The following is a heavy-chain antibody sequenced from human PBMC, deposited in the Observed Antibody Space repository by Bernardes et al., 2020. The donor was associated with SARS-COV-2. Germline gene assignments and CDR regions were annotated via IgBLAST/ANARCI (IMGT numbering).Heavy chain of an antibody. CDR1: GGSISSSGYF. V-gene: IGHV4-39*01. Sequence: SETLSLTCTVSGGSISSSGYFWAWIRQPPGKGLEWIGNIYYTGSTYYNPSHQSRLTISLDTSNNQFSLKLSSVTAADTAVYFCAKRRVEWELLHYFDSWGQGTLVTVSS. CDR2: IYYTGST. CDR3: AKRRVEWELLHYFDS. J-gene: IGHJ4*02. D-gene: IGHD1-26*01.